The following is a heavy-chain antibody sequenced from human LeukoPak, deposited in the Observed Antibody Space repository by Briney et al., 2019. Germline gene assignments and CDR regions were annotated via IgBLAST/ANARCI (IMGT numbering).Heavy chain of an antibody. D-gene: IGHD4-17*01. V-gene: IGHV3-21*01. CDR3: ARVMTTVIKAFDY. CDR1: GFTFSSYS. Sequence: GGSLRLSCAASGFTFSSYSMNWVRQAPGKGLEWVSSVSSSSAYIYYADSVKGRFTISRDNAKNSLYLQMNSLRAEDTAVYYCARVMTTVIKAFDYWGQGTLVTVSS. J-gene: IGHJ4*02. CDR2: VSSSSAYI.